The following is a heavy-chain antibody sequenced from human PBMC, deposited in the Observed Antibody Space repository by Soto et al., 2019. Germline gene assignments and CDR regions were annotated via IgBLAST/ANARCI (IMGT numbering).Heavy chain of an antibody. J-gene: IGHJ3*02. CDR2: ISSSGSTI. Sequence: GGSLRLSCAASGFTFSSYEMNWVRQAPGKGLEWVSYISSSGSTIYYADSVKGRFTISRDNAKNSLYLQMNSLRAEDTAVYYCAAGIGSYYAFDIWGQGTMVTVSS. CDR1: GFTFSSYE. CDR3: AAGIGSYYAFDI. V-gene: IGHV3-48*03. D-gene: IGHD1-26*01.